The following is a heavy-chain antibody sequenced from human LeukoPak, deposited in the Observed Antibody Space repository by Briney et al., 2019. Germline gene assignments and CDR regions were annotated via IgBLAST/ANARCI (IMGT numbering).Heavy chain of an antibody. J-gene: IGHJ5*02. Sequence: GGSLRLSCAASGFTFSSYWMHWVRQAPGKGLVWVSRINNDGSSTNYADSVKGRFTISRDIAKNTLYLQMNSLRAEDTAVYYCARDCSSTSCYRSGLDPWGQGTLVTVSS. CDR2: INNDGSST. CDR3: ARDCSSTSCYRSGLDP. D-gene: IGHD2-2*01. V-gene: IGHV3-74*01. CDR1: GFTFSSYW.